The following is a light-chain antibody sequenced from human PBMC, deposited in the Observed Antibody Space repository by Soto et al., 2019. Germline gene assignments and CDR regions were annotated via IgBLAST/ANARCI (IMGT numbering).Light chain of an antibody. Sequence: IVLTQSPLSLPVTPGEPASISCRSSQSLLHSNGNIYLDWYLQKPGQSPQLLIYLGSIRASGAPGRLSSGGSSNDFTLNITRVEAEDVGGYYQKQGKPPPRTFGLGTKVEIK. CDR1: QSLLHSNGNIY. CDR3: KQGKPPPRT. J-gene: IGKJ1*01. CDR2: LGS. V-gene: IGKV2-28*01.